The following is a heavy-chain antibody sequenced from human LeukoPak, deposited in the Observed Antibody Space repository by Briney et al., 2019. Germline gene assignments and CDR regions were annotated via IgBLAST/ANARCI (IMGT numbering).Heavy chain of an antibody. Sequence: ASVKVSCKASGYTFTSYGISWVRQAPGQGLEWMGWISAYNGNTNYAQKLQGRVTMTTDTSTSTAYMELRSLRSDDTAVYYCARVNYDFWGGYYSFDYWGQGTLVTVSS. J-gene: IGHJ4*02. CDR1: GYTFTSYG. CDR2: ISAYNGNT. D-gene: IGHD3-3*01. CDR3: ARVNYDFWGGYYSFDY. V-gene: IGHV1-18*01.